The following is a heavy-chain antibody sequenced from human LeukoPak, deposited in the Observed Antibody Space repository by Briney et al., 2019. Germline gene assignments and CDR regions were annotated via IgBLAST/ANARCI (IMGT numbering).Heavy chain of an antibody. CDR1: GFTFSSYW. Sequence: GGSLRLSCAASGFTFSSYWMHWVRQAPGKGLVWVSRINSDGSSTSYANSVKGRFTISRDNAKNTLYLQMNSLRAEDTAVYYCADGYSGYAWDIPPPTHWGQGTLVTVSS. D-gene: IGHD5-12*01. CDR2: INSDGSST. CDR3: ADGYSGYAWDIPPPTH. J-gene: IGHJ4*02. V-gene: IGHV3-74*01.